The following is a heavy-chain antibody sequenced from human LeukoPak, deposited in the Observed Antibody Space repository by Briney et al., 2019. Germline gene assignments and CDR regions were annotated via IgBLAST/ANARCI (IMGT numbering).Heavy chain of an antibody. CDR3: ARDHFGSSGNWFDP. CDR2: FDPEDGET. V-gene: IGHV1-24*01. J-gene: IGHJ5*02. D-gene: IGHD3-22*01. CDR1: GYTLTELS. Sequence: EASVKVSCKVSGYTLTELSMHWVRQAPGKGLEWMGGFDPEDGETIYAQKFQGRVTITADESTSTAYMELSSLRSEDTAVYYCARDHFGSSGNWFDPWGQGTLVTVSS.